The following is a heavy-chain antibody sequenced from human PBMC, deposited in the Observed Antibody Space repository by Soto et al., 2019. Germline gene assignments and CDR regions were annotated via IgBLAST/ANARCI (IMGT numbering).Heavy chain of an antibody. CDR2: ISGSGDTI. J-gene: IGHJ5*02. D-gene: IGHD2-2*01. V-gene: IGHV3-11*01. CDR3: ARVGCSASCFSDWFDP. Sequence: QVHLVESGGGLVKPGGSLTLSCAASGFTFSDNYMHWIRQAPGNGLEWVSYISGSGDTIHYADSVQGRFTISRDNAKSSLYLQMRSLRAEDTAVYYCARVGCSASCFSDWFDPWGQGTLVTVSS. CDR1: GFTFSDNY.